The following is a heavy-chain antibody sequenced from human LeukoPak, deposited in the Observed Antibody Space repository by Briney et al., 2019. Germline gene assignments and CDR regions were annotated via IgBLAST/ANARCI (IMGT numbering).Heavy chain of an antibody. Sequence: SQTLSLTCAISGDSVSSNSAAWIWIRQSPSRGLEWLARTYYRSNWFIDYPLSVRSRIIINPDTSKNQFSLQLNSVSPEDTAVYYCAREGLLLWFGEFHIHGEYHYYGLDVWGQGTTVTVSS. J-gene: IGHJ6*02. CDR1: GDSVSSNSAA. D-gene: IGHD3-10*01. CDR3: AREGLLLWFGEFHIHGEYHYYGLDV. CDR2: TYYRSNWFI. V-gene: IGHV6-1*01.